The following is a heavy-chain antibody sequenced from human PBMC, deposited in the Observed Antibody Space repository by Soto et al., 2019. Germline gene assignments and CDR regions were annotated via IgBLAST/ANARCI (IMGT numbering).Heavy chain of an antibody. CDR2: ISSTNSYT. J-gene: IGHJ6*02. V-gene: IGHV3-11*06. CDR3: ARGSHVVAAATGYNYGMDV. CDR1: GFTFSDYY. Sequence: GGSLRLSCAASGFTFSDYYMTWIRQAPGKGLECVSYISSTNSYTNYADSGKGRFTISRDNDKNALYLRMNGLRAEDTAVYYCARGSHVVAAATGYNYGMDVWGQGTTVTVSS. D-gene: IGHD2-2*01.